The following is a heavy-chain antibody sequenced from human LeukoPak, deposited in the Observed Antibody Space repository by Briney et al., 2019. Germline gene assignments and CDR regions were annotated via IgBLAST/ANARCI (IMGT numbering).Heavy chain of an antibody. CDR2: THDSGNS. V-gene: IGHV4-59*13. CDR1: GGSITNNY. J-gene: IGHJ4*02. D-gene: IGHD6-13*01. Sequence: SETLSLTCTVSGGSITNNYWAWIRQPPGKGREWIGYTHDSGNSNYNPSLRSRVTISIDTSKNQFSLKLTSVTAADTAVYYCARDRSAAPADYWGQGTLVTVSS. CDR3: ARDRSAAPADY.